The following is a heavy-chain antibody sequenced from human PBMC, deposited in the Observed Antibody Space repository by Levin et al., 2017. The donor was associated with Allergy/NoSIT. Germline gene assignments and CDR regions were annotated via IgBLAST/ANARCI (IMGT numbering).Heavy chain of an antibody. CDR1: GFTFGDYA. CDR2: IRSKAYGGTS. Sequence: GGSLRLSCAASGFTFGDYAMNWFRQAPGKELEWVGFIRSKAYGGTSEYAASVKGRFSISRDYSKSIAYLQLNSLKTEDTAVYFCSRDHFRPGDYFDYWGQGTLVTVSS. D-gene: IGHD3-3*02. CDR3: SRDHFRPGDYFDY. J-gene: IGHJ4*02. V-gene: IGHV3-49*03.